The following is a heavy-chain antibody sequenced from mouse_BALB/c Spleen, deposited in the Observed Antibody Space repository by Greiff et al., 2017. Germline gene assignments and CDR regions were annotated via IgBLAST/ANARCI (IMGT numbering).Heavy chain of an antibody. Sequence: EVKVVESGGGLVQPGGSLKLSCAASGFTFSSYGMSWVRQTPDKRLELVATINSNGGSTYYPDSVKGRFTISRDNAKNTLYLQMSSLKSEDTAMYYCAREGWLDYWGQGTTLTVSS. CDR3: AREGWLDY. V-gene: IGHV5-6-3*01. D-gene: IGHD2-3*01. CDR1: GFTFSSYG. J-gene: IGHJ2*01. CDR2: INSNGGST.